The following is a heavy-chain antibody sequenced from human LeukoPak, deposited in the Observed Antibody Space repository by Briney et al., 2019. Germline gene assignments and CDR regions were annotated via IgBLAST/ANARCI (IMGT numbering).Heavy chain of an antibody. Sequence: ASVKVSCKASGYTFTSYYMHWVRQAPGQGLEWMTIINPTGGSTSYAQKFQGRVTMTRDTSTSTVYMELSSLRSEDTAVYYCARGTSGDYPFDYWGQGTLVTVSS. CDR2: INPTGGST. D-gene: IGHD2-21*02. V-gene: IGHV1-46*01. J-gene: IGHJ4*02. CDR3: ARGTSGDYPFDY. CDR1: GYTFTSYY.